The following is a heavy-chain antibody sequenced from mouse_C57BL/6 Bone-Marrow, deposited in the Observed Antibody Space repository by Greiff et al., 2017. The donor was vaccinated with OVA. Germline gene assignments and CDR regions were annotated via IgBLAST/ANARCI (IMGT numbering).Heavy chain of an antibody. V-gene: IGHV6-6*01. Sequence: EVQLQESGGGLVQPGGSMKLSCAASGFTFSDAWMDWVRQSPEKGLEWVAEIRNKANNHATYSAESVKGRFTISRDDSKSSVYLQMNSLRAEDTGIYYCTRRGTTVAEDYWGQGTTLTVSS. J-gene: IGHJ2*01. CDR1: GFTFSDAW. CDR2: IRNKANNHAT. D-gene: IGHD1-1*01. CDR3: TRRGTTVAEDY.